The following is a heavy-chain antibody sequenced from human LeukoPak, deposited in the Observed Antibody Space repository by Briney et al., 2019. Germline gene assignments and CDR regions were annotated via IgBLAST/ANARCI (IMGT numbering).Heavy chain of an antibody. V-gene: IGHV1-69*13. CDR3: ASIHIVVVPAAIREGYYYYYGMDV. D-gene: IGHD2-2*02. CDR2: IIPIFGTA. Sequence: AASVKVSCKASGGTFSNYAISWVRQAPGQGLEWMGGIIPIFGTAIYAQNFQDRVTITADESPSTAYMELSGLRSEDTAVYYCASIHIVVVPAAIREGYYYYYGMDVWGQGTTVTVSS. J-gene: IGHJ6*02. CDR1: GGTFSNYA.